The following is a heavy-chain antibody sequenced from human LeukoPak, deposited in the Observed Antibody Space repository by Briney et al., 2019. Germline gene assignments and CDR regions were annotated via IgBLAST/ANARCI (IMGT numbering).Heavy chain of an antibody. V-gene: IGHV3-66*01. J-gene: IGHJ4*02. D-gene: IGHD3-22*01. Sequence: PGGSLRLSCAASGFTFSSYAMSWVRQAPGKGLEWVSVIYSGGSTYYADSVKGRFTISRDNSKNTLYLQMNSLRAEDTAVYYCAREGNRYYDSSGYAFDYWGQGTLVTVSS. CDR1: GFTFSSYA. CDR2: IYSGGST. CDR3: AREGNRYYDSSGYAFDY.